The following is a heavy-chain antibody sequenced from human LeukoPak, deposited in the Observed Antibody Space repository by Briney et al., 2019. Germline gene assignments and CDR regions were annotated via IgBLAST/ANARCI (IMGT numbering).Heavy chain of an antibody. V-gene: IGHV4-59*01. CDR2: IYYSGST. CDR3: ARDPYYGMDV. J-gene: IGHJ6*02. CDR1: GGSISSYS. Sequence: SETLSLTCTVSGGSISSYSWSWIRQPPGKGLEWIGYIYYSGSTNYNPSLTSRVTISVDTSKNQFSLKLSSVTAANTAVYYCARDPYYGMDVWGQGTTVTVSS.